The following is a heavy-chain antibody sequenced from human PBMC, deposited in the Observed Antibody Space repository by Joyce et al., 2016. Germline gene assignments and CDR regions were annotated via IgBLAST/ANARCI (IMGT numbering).Heavy chain of an antibody. CDR1: GGTFSSYG. D-gene: IGHD5-12*01. CDR2: IIPFFPTT. CDR3: ARTRGYSGYDSYYFDY. J-gene: IGHJ4*02. Sequence: QVQLVQSGAEVKKPGSSVKVSCKASGGTFSSYGISWVRQAPGRGLEWLGGIIPFFPTTNYAQRFQGRVTITADTSTSTAYMELSSLRSEDTAVYYCARTRGYSGYDSYYFDYWGQGTLVTVSS. V-gene: IGHV1-69*06.